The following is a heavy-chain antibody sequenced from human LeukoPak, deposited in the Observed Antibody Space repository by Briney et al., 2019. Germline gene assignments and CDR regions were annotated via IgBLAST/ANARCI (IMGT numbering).Heavy chain of an antibody. V-gene: IGHV3-23*01. D-gene: IGHD2-2*03. CDR3: AKDPSWINDYYYYMDV. CDR1: GFTFSSYG. Sequence: PGGSLRLSCAASGFTFSSYGMSWVRQAPGKGLEWVSAISGSGGSTYYADSVKGRFTISRDNSKNTPYLQMNSLRAEDTAVYYCAKDPSWINDYYYYMDVWGKGTTVTISS. J-gene: IGHJ6*03. CDR2: ISGSGGST.